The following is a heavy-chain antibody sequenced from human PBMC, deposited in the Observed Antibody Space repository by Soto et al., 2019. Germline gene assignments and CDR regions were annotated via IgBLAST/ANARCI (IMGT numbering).Heavy chain of an antibody. CDR2: ITSSGGTI. V-gene: IGHV3-48*03. D-gene: IGHD3-22*01. CDR3: ARNSYSDNSGHFVTFDY. J-gene: IGHJ4*01. CDR1: GFTFSSFE. Sequence: EVQLVESGGGLVQPGGSLRLSCAASGFTFSSFEMSWVRQAPGKGLDWVSYITSSGGTIYYADSVKGRFTISRDNAKNSLYLEMNSLRAEDTAVYYCARNSYSDNSGHFVTFDYWGHGTLVTVSS.